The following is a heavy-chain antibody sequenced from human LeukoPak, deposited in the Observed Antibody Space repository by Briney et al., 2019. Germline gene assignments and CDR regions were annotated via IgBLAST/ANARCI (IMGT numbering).Heavy chain of an antibody. J-gene: IGHJ3*02. CDR2: IYYSGST. V-gene: IGHV4-59*08. CDR3: ARRVLRGAFDI. Sequence: SGTLSLTCTVSGGSISSYYWSWIRQPPGKGLEWIGYIYYSGSTNYNPSLKSRVTISVDTSKNQFSLKLSSVTAADTAVYYCARRVLRGAFDIWGQGTMVTVSS. CDR1: GGSISSYY.